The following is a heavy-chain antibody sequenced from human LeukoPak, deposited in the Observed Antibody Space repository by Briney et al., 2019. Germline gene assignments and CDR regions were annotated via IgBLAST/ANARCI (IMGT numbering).Heavy chain of an antibody. V-gene: IGHV3-23*01. CDR2: IIGSGGRT. CDR3: AKEWWNTAMAHFDY. CDR1: GYAFSTYA. D-gene: IGHD5-18*01. J-gene: IGHJ4*02. Sequence: GGSLRLSCAVSGYAFSTYAMSWVRQAPGKGLEWVSGIIGSGGRTHYVDSVKGRFTISRDNSKNTLYLQMNSLRAEDTAVYYWAKEWWNTAMAHFDYWGQGTLVTVSS.